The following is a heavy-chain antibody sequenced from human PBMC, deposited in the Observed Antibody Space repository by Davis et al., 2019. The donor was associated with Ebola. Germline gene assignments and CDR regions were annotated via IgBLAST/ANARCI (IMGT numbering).Heavy chain of an antibody. CDR2: IRYDGSDK. V-gene: IGHV3-30*02. Sequence: GGSLRLSCAASGFTFSDALLGWVRQAPGKGLEWVSFIRYDGSDKYYADSVKGRFTISRDNAKNSLYLQMNSLRAEDTALYYCAKDFYGSGSYGAFDIWGQGTMVTVSS. CDR3: AKDFYGSGSYGAFDI. CDR1: GFTFSDAL. J-gene: IGHJ3*02. D-gene: IGHD3-10*01.